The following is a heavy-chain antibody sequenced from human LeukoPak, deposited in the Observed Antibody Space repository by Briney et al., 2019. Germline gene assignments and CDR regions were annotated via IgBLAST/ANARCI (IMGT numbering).Heavy chain of an antibody. V-gene: IGHV4-38-2*02. CDR1: GYSITSGSY. Sequence: SETLSLTCTVSGYSITSGSYWGWIRQPPGKGLEWIGSIYHGGSSYYNPSLKSRVTISVDTSKNQFSLKLSSVTAADTAVYYCALYYYDSSGYYPWWGQGTLVTVSS. D-gene: IGHD3-22*01. CDR3: ALYYYDSSGYYPW. J-gene: IGHJ4*02. CDR2: IYHGGSS.